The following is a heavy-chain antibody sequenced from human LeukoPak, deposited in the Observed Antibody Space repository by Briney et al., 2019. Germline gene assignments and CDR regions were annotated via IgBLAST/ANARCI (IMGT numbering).Heavy chain of an antibody. CDR2: IYYSGST. CDR1: GGSISSSSYY. J-gene: IGHJ4*02. Sequence: SETLSLTCTVSGGSISSSSYYWGWIRQPPGKGLEWIGSIYYSGSTYYNPSLKSRVTISVDTSKNQFSLKLSFVTAADTAVYYCARRKLGPYYFDYRGQGTLVTVSS. V-gene: IGHV4-39*01. CDR3: ARRKLGPYYFDY. D-gene: IGHD7-27*01.